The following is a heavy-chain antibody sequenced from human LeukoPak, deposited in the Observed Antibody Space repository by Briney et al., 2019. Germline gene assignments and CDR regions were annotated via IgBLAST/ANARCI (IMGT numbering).Heavy chain of an antibody. CDR3: VRDGGNSGYHYYYMEV. CDR2: INQDGGEK. J-gene: IGHJ6*03. CDR1: GFTFSNYW. V-gene: IGHV3-7*01. Sequence: PGGSLRLSCAVSGFTFSNYWMTWVRQAPGKGLEWVANINQDGGEKNYVDSVKGRFTISRDNAENSLYLQMNTLRGEDTAMYYCVRDGGNSGYHYYYMEVWGKGSTVTVSS. D-gene: IGHD4-23*01.